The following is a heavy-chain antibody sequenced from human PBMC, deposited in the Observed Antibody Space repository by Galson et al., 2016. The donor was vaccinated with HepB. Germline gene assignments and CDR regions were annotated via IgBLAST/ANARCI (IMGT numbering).Heavy chain of an antibody. J-gene: IGHJ2*01. CDR3: ARDPSVRLLRHFEF. CDR2: INTNPGTP. Sequence: SVKVSCKASGYSFTTYTMHWVRQAPGQGLEWMGWINTNPGTPTYAQGFTGRFVFSLDTSVSTASLEISSLKAEDTGVYYCARDPSVRLLRHFEFLGRGTLVTVSS. V-gene: IGHV7-4-1*02. D-gene: IGHD6-25*01. CDR1: GYSFTTYT.